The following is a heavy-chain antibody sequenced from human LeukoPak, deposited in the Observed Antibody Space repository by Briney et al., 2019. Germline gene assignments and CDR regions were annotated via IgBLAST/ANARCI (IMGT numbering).Heavy chain of an antibody. CDR2: IWYDGSNK. CDR3: ARDSFDYGGPGY. D-gene: IGHD4-17*01. CDR1: GFTFSSYG. Sequence: PGGSLRLSCAASGFTFSSYGMHWVRQAPGKGLEWVAVIWYDGSNKYYADSEKGRFTISRDNSKNTLYLQMNSLRAEDTAVYYCARDSFDYGGPGYWGQGTLVTVSS. V-gene: IGHV3-33*01. J-gene: IGHJ4*02.